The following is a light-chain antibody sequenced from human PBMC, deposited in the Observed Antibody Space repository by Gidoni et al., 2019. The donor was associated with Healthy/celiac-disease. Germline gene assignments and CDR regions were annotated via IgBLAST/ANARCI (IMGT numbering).Light chain of an antibody. CDR2: GAS. V-gene: IGKV3-15*01. CDR1: QSVSRD. Sequence: EIVMTQSPATLSVSPGERATLSCRASQSVSRDLAWYQPTPGQAPRLLLYGASTRATGIPARFSGSGSGTEFTLTISSLQSEDFAVYYCQQYNNSLTFGGGTKVEIK. J-gene: IGKJ4*01. CDR3: QQYNNSLT.